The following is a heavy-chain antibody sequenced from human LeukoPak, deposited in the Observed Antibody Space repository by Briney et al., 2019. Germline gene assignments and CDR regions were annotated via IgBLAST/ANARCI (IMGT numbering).Heavy chain of an antibody. CDR2: VYYSGSA. D-gene: IGHD4-11*01. J-gene: IGHJ6*02. CDR1: GGSISSYY. CDR3: ARDGSNWSNDYYHGVDV. V-gene: IGHV4-59*01. Sequence: PSETLSLTCTVSGGSISSYYWSWIRQPPGKGLEWLGYVYYSGSATYNPSLKSRVTISVDTSKNQFSLRLSSVTAAGTAVYYCARDGSNWSNDYYHGVDVWGQGTTVTVSS.